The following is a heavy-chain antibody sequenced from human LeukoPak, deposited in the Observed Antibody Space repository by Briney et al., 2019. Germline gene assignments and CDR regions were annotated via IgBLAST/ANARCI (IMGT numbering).Heavy chain of an antibody. J-gene: IGHJ4*02. CDR3: ARVSGSGWSGYGFDY. CDR1: GGSISSSSYY. D-gene: IGHD6-19*01. Sequence: SETLSLTCTVSGGSISSSSYYWGWIRQPPGKGLEWIGSIYYSGSTYYNPSLKSRVTISVDTSKNQFSLKLSSVTAADTAVYYCARVSGSGWSGYGFDYWGQGTLVTVSS. V-gene: IGHV4-39*01. CDR2: IYYSGST.